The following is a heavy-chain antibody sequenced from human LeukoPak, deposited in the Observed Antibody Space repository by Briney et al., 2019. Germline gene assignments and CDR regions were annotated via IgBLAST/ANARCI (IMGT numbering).Heavy chain of an antibody. CDR1: GYTFTSYD. Sequence: ASVKVSCKASGYTFTSYDINWVRQATGQGLAWMGWMNPNSGNTGYAQKFQGRVTITRNTSISTAYMELSSLRSEDTAVYYCARGGGGWLQFDYWGQGTLVTVSS. D-gene: IGHD5-24*01. V-gene: IGHV1-8*03. J-gene: IGHJ4*02. CDR3: ARGGGGWLQFDY. CDR2: MNPNSGNT.